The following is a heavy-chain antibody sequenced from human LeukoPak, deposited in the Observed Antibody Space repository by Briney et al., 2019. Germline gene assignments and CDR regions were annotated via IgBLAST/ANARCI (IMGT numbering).Heavy chain of an antibody. Sequence: SETLSLTCTVSGGSISSYYWSWIRQPPGKGLEWIGYIYYSGSTNYNPSLKSRVTISVDTSKNQFSLKLSSVTAADTAVYYCAGSRRQLERRYYYYMDVWGKGTTVTVSS. CDR1: GGSISSYY. D-gene: IGHD1-1*01. CDR3: AGSRRQLERRYYYYMDV. J-gene: IGHJ6*03. V-gene: IGHV4-59*08. CDR2: IYYSGST.